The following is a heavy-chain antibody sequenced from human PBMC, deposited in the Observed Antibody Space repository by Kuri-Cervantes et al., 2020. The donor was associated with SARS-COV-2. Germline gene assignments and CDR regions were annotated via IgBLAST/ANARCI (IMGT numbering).Heavy chain of an antibody. V-gene: IGHV3-21*01. Sequence: GESLKISCAASGLTFSNYAMNWVRQAPGKGLEWVSSISSSSSYIYYADSVKGRFTISRDNAKNSLYLQMNSLRAEDTAVYYCARLSSSWYLDYWGQGTLVTVSS. D-gene: IGHD6-13*01. CDR1: GLTFSNYA. CDR3: ARLSSSWYLDY. J-gene: IGHJ4*02. CDR2: ISSSSSYI.